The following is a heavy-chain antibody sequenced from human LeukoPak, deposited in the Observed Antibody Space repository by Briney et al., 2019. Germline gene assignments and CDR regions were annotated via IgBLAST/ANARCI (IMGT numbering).Heavy chain of an antibody. CDR2: IYYSGST. D-gene: IGHD6-13*01. CDR3: ARVDSSSWYRDY. V-gene: IGHV4-30-4*08. Sequence: PSETLSLTCTVSGGSVSSDSYFWTWIRQPPGKGLEWIGYIYYSGSTYYNPSLKSRVTISVDTSKNQFSLKLSSVTAADTAVYYCARVDSSSWYRDYWGQGTLVTVSS. CDR1: GGSVSSDSYF. J-gene: IGHJ4*02.